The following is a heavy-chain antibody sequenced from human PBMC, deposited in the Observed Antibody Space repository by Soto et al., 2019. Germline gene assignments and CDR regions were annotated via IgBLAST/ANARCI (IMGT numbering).Heavy chain of an antibody. CDR2: ISYDGSNK. V-gene: IGHV3-30*18. Sequence: GGSLRLSCAASGFTFSSYGMHWVRQAPGKGLEWVAVISYDGSNKYYVDSVKGRFTISRDNSKNTLYLQMNSLRAEDTAVYYCAKGQGSSGLGYWGQGTLVTVSS. J-gene: IGHJ4*02. CDR1: GFTFSSYG. D-gene: IGHD6-19*01. CDR3: AKGQGSSGLGY.